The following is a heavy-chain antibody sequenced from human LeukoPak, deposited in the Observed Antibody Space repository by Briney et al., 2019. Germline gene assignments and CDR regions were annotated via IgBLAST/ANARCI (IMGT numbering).Heavy chain of an antibody. D-gene: IGHD2-21*01. CDR3: ARGTVF. V-gene: IGHV4-59*12. J-gene: IGHJ4*02. Sequence: SETLSLTCSVSGGSISPYYWSWIRQPPGKGLEWIGYVSYRGHTNYNPSLESRVTISVDTSKNQFSLKLSSVTAADTAVYYCARGTVFGGQGTLVTVSS. CDR1: GGSISPYY. CDR2: VSYRGHT.